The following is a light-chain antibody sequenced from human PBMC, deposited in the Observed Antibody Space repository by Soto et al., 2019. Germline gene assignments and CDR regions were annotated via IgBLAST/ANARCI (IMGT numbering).Light chain of an antibody. CDR3: QQYSTCPLT. J-gene: IGKJ4*01. Sequence: GDRVTITCRASQSITTFLAWYQQKPGKAPQILIYDASKLEPGVPSRLSGGGSGTEFTLTISSLQPDDFATYYCQQYSTCPLTFGGGTKVDIK. V-gene: IGKV1-5*01. CDR2: DAS. CDR1: QSITTF.